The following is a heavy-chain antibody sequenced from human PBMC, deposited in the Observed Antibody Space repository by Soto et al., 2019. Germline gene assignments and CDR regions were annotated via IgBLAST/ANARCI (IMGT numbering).Heavy chain of an antibody. V-gene: IGHV1-18*04. Sequence: GASVKVSCKASGYTFTSYCIRWVRQAPGQGLEWMGWISAYNGNTNYAQKLQGRVTMTTDTSTSTAYMELRSLRSDDTAVYYCARVGPRDYDCGCGYSECDYWGKGTLVTVS. D-gene: IGHD3-3*01. CDR3: ARVGPRDYDCGCGYSECDY. CDR1: GYTFTSYC. J-gene: IGHJ4*02. CDR2: ISAYNGNT.